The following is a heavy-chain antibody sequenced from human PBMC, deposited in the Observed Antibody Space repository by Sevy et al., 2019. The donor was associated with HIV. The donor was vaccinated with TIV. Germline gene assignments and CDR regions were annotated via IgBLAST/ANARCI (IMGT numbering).Heavy chain of an antibody. D-gene: IGHD3-16*02. J-gene: IGHJ4*02. CDR1: GFTFSSYA. CDR3: ARYVCGSYRWGLDY. Sequence: GGSLRLSCAASGFTFSSYAMHWVRQAPGKGLEWVAVISYDGSNKYYADSVKGRFTISRDNSKNTLYLQMNSLRAEDTAVYYCARYVCGSYRWGLDYWGQGTLVTVS. CDR2: ISYDGSNK. V-gene: IGHV3-30-3*01.